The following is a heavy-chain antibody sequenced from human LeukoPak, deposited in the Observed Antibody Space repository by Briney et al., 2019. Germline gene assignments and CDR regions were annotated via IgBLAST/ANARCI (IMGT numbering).Heavy chain of an antibody. V-gene: IGHV1-69*10. J-gene: IGHJ3*02. D-gene: IGHD2-21*02. Sequence: ASVKVSCKASGGTFSSYTISWVRQAPGQGLEWMGRIIPILGIPNYAQKFQGRLTIPADKSTSAAYMELSSLRSEDTAVYYCARDEVVTATDAFDIWGQGTMVTVSS. CDR3: ARDEVVTATDAFDI. CDR1: GGTFSSYT. CDR2: IIPILGIP.